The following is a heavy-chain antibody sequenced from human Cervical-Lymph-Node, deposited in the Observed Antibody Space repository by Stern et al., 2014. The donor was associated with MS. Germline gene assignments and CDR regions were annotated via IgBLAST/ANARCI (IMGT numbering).Heavy chain of an antibody. CDR2: IWHDGSKT. J-gene: IGHJ4*02. V-gene: IGHV3-33*01. CDR1: GFTFSNYG. CDR3: VRDWSSNAYKSEDY. Sequence: AQLVESGGGVVQPGRSLRLSCIASGFTFSNYGMHWVRQAPGKGLGWVATIWHDGSKTYYADSVRGRFTISRDNSKNTLSLQMNSLRVDDTAVYYCVRDWSSNAYKSEDYWGQGTLVTVSS. D-gene: IGHD4-11*01.